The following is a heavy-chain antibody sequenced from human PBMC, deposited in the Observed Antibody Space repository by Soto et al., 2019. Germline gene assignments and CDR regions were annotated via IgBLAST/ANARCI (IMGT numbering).Heavy chain of an antibody. CDR2: GGSGGSR. V-gene: IGHV3-23*01. CDR3: VKFRGRAYPYYYMDV. J-gene: IGHJ6*03. D-gene: IGHD3-10*01. CDR1: GFTFSTYG. Sequence: DVQLLESGGGLVQWGGSLRLSCVTSGFTFSTYGMTWVRQAPGKGLEWVSYGGSGGSRYYAESVKGRFTISRDNSKNTLSLEMNSLRAEHTAIYYCVKFRGRAYPYYYMDVWGKGTTVTVSS.